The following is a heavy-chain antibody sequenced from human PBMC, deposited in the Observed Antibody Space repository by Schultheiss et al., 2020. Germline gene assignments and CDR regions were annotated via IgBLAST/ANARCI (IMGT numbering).Heavy chain of an antibody. D-gene: IGHD7-27*01. CDR1: GGSMSSSNYY. V-gene: IGHV4-61*02. CDR3: ARDGDKPFDY. J-gene: IGHJ4*02. CDR2: IYTSGST. Sequence: SQTLSLTCTVSGGSMSSSNYYWGWIRQPAGKGLEWIGRIYTSGSTNYNPSLKSRVTISVDTSKNQFSLKLSSVTAADTAVYYCARDGDKPFDYWGQGTLVTVSS.